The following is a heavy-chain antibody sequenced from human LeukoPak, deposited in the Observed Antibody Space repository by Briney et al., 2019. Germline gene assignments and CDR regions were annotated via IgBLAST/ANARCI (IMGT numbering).Heavy chain of an antibody. V-gene: IGHV3-74*01. CDR2: ISDDGSYT. Sequence: GGSLRLSCAASGFSFSSHWVHWVRQAPGKGLVWVSRISDDGSYTSNVDSVKGRFTISRDNVNNMLYLRMNSLRAEDTAVYYCASFGISWRSSYWGQGTLVTVSS. J-gene: IGHJ4*02. CDR1: GFSFSSHW. D-gene: IGHD2-21*01. CDR3: ASFGISWRSSY.